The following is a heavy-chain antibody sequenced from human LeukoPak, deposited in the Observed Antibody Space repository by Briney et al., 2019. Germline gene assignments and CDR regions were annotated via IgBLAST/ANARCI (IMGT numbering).Heavy chain of an antibody. CDR3: ARDLGASTVIFFDY. Sequence: ASVKVSCKASGYTLTDFGISWVRQAPGQGPEWMGWVSAYNGDRKYAQKLQGRVTMTTDTSTSTAYMELRSLTSDDTAVYYCARDLGASTVIFFDYWGQGTLVTVSS. J-gene: IGHJ4*02. CDR1: GYTLTDFG. V-gene: IGHV1-18*01. D-gene: IGHD4-11*01. CDR2: VSAYNGDR.